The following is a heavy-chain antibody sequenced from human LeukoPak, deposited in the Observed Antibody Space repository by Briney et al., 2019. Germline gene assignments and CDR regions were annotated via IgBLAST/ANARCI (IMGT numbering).Heavy chain of an antibody. CDR1: GFTFSSYE. D-gene: IGHD2-15*01. CDR3: ARGPDIVVVVAAAYFDY. V-gene: IGHV3-48*03. CDR2: ISISGSTI. J-gene: IGHJ4*02. Sequence: GGSLRLSCAASGFTFSSYEMNWVRQAPGKGLEWVSYISISGSTIYYADSVKGRFTISRDNAKNSLYLQMNSLRAEDTAVYYCARGPDIVVVVAAAYFDYWGQGTLVTVSS.